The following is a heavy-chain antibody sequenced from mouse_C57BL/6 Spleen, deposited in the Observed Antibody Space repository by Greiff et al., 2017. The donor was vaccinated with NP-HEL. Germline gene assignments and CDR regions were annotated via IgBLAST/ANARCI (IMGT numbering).Heavy chain of an antibody. CDR1: GYTFTSYD. CDR3: ARGAIYYDYAWFAY. Sequence: QVQLKQSGPELVKPGASVKLSCKASGYTFTSYDINWVKQRPGQGLEWIGWIYPRDGSTKYNEKFKGKATLTVDKSSSTAYMELHSLTSEDSAVYFCARGAIYYDYAWFAYWGQGTLVTVSA. J-gene: IGHJ3*01. V-gene: IGHV1-85*01. D-gene: IGHD2-4*01. CDR2: IYPRDGST.